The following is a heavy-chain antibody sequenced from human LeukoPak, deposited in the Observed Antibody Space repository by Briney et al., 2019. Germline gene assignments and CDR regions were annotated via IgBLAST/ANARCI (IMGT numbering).Heavy chain of an antibody. CDR1: GFIFGDYY. CDR2: ISTSGYST. Sequence: GKSLRLSCAASGFIFGDYYMSWIRQAPGKGLEWVSKISTSGYSTFYTDSVKGRFTISRDNARKSLYLQMNNLRAEDTAMYYCARAMSAYYYGPGFDPWGQGTLVTVSS. D-gene: IGHD3-10*01. CDR3: ARAMSAYYYGPGFDP. V-gene: IGHV3-11*01. J-gene: IGHJ5*02.